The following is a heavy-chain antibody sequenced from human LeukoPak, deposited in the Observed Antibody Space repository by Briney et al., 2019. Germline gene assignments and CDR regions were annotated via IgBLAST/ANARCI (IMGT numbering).Heavy chain of an antibody. CDR2: ISSSSSYI. V-gene: IGHV3-21*04. CDR3: AKGNYYYDSSAPFDY. D-gene: IGHD3-22*01. Sequence: PGGSLRLSCAASGFTFSSYSMNWVRQAPGKGLEWVSSISSSSSYIYYADSVKGRFTISRDNAKNSLYLQMNSLRAEDTALYYCAKGNYYYDSSAPFDYWGQGTLVTVSS. CDR1: GFTFSSYS. J-gene: IGHJ4*02.